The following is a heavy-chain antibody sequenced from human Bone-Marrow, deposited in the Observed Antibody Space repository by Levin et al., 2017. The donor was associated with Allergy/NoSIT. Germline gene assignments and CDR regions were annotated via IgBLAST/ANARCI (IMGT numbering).Heavy chain of an antibody. V-gene: IGHV3-21*01. CDR3: AKDVSGYYSGHYFYMDV. J-gene: IGHJ6*03. CDR2: IRSDSGNI. CDR1: GFTFSSYS. Sequence: GGSLRLSCAASGFTFSSYSMNWVRQAPGKGLEWVSSIRSDSGNIHYADSVKGRFTISRDNAKNSLSLQMNSLRAEDTAVYYCAKDVSGYYSGHYFYMDVWGKGTTVIVSS. D-gene: IGHD3-3*01.